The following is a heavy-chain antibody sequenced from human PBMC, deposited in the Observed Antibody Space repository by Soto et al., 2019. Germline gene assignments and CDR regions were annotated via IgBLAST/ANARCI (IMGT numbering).Heavy chain of an antibody. CDR3: ASYRVSYAMDV. CDR2: MNQNGSEK. CDR1: GFTFGNYW. Sequence: EVQLVESGGGLVQPGGSLRLSCTVSGFTFGNYWMTWVRQAPGKGLEWVANMNQNGSEKYYVDSVKGRFAISRDNAKNSLYLQMNSLSAEDTAVYYCASYRVSYAMDVWDQGTTVTVSS. V-gene: IGHV3-7*05. J-gene: IGHJ6*02.